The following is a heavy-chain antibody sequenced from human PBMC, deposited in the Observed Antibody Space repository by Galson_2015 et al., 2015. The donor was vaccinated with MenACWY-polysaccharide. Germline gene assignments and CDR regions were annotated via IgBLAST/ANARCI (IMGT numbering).Heavy chain of an antibody. CDR1: GFTFSTYP. V-gene: IGHV3-48*02. Sequence: SLRLSCAASGFTFSTYPMTWVRQAPGKGLERVSSVSSGSGTIYYAESVKGRFTISRDNAQSSLYLQLNSLRDEDTAVYYCARVAYSSRTFDSWGQGTLVTVSS. D-gene: IGHD4-11*01. J-gene: IGHJ4*02. CDR2: VSSGSGTI. CDR3: ARVAYSSRTFDS.